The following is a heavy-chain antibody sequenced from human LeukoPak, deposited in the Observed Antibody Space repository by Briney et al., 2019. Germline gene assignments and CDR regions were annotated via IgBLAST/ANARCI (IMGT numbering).Heavy chain of an antibody. CDR1: GYTFTGYY. CDR2: INPNSGGT. D-gene: IGHD3-22*01. CDR3: ARDRYYYDSSGYYDYYYGMDV. Sequence: ASVNVSCKASGYTFTGYYMHWVRQAPGQGLEWMGRINPNSGGTNYAQKFQGRVTMTRDTSISTAYMELSRLRSDDTAVYYCARDRYYYDSSGYYDYYYGMDVWGQGTTVTVSS. V-gene: IGHV1-2*06. J-gene: IGHJ6*02.